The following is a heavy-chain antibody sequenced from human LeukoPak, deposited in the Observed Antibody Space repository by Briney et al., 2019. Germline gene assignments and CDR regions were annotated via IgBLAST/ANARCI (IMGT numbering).Heavy chain of an antibody. Sequence: SETLSLTCTVSGYSISSGYYWGWIRQPPGKGLEWIGEINHSGSTNYNPSLKSRVTISVDTSKNQFSLKLSSVTAADTAVYYCARRGSMVRGVIKYDYWGQGTLVTVSS. CDR1: GYSISSGYY. CDR3: ARRGSMVRGVIKYDY. V-gene: IGHV4-38-2*02. D-gene: IGHD3-10*01. J-gene: IGHJ4*02. CDR2: INHSGST.